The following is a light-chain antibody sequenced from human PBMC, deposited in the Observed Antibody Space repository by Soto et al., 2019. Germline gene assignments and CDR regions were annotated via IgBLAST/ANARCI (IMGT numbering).Light chain of an antibody. CDR2: GAS. CDR1: QGIRSY. Sequence: DIQLTQSPSLLSASVGDRVTFTCRASQGIRSYLAWYQQKPGKVPQLLIYGASRLESGVPSRFSGRGSGTEFTLTIGGLQPDDFATYYCQHYNAFPWPFGQGTKVEIK. J-gene: IGKJ1*01. V-gene: IGKV1-5*01. CDR3: QHYNAFPWP.